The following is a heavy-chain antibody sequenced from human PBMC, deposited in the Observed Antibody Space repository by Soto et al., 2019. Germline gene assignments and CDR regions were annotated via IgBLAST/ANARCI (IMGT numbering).Heavy chain of an antibody. V-gene: IGHV4-34*01. D-gene: IGHD3-10*01. CDR3: ARNGGYYGSGSYYTWWFDL. CDR1: GGSFSGYY. J-gene: IGHJ5*02. Sequence: SETLSLTCAVYGGSFSGYYWSWIRQPPGKGLEWIGEINHSGSTNYNPSLKSRVTISVDTSKNQFSLKLSSVTAADTAVYYCARNGGYYGSGSYYTWWFDLWGQGTLVTVSS. CDR2: INHSGST.